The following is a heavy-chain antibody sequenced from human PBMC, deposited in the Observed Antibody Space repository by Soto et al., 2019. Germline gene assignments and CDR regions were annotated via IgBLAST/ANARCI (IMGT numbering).Heavy chain of an antibody. V-gene: IGHV4-4*07. CDR3: AREGASGFGMDV. J-gene: IGHJ6*02. CDR2: IYTTGST. CDR1: GGSIRSYY. D-gene: IGHD1-26*01. Sequence: SETLSLTCNVSGGSIRSYYWSWIWQPAGKPLEWIGRIYTTGSTNYNPSLKSRVTMSIDTSKSQFSLKVSSVTAADTAVYYCAREGASGFGMDVWGQGTTVTVSS.